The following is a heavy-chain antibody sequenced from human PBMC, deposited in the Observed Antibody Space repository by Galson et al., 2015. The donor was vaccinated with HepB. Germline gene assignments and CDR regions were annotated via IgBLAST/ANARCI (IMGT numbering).Heavy chain of an antibody. CDR3: ATGRKVLWFGSDYYYYGMDV. CDR2: FDPGDGET. V-gene: IGHV1-24*01. D-gene: IGHD3-10*01. J-gene: IGHJ6*02. CDR1: GYTLTELS. Sequence: SVKVSCKVSGYTLTELSMHWVRQAPGKGLEWMGGFDPGDGETIYAQKFQGRVTMTEDTSTDTAYMELSSLRSGDTAVYYCATGRKVLWFGSDYYYYGMDVWGQGTTVTVSS.